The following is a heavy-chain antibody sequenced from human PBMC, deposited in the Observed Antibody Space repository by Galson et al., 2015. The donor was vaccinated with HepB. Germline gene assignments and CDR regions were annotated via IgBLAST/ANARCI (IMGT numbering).Heavy chain of an antibody. V-gene: IGHV1-3*01. CDR2: INAGNGNT. Sequence: SVKVSCKASGYTFTSYAMHWVRQAPGQRLEWMGWINAGNGNTKYSQKFQGRVTITRDTSASTAYMELSSLRSEDTAVYYCAREGVVVAANWFDPWGQGTLVTVSS. CDR1: GYTFTSYA. D-gene: IGHD2-15*01. J-gene: IGHJ5*02. CDR3: AREGVVVAANWFDP.